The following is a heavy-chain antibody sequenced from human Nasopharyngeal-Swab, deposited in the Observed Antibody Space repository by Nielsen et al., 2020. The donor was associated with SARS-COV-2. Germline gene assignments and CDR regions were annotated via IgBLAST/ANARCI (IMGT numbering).Heavy chain of an antibody. CDR3: ARDGSYVGSGDAFDI. J-gene: IGHJ3*02. Sequence: ASVKVSCKASGYTFTSYGISWVRQAPGQGLEWMGWISAYNGNTNHAQKLQGRVTMTTDTSTSTAYMELRSLRSDETAVYYCARDGSYVGSGDAFDIWGQGTMVTVSS. V-gene: IGHV1-18*01. D-gene: IGHD3-10*01. CDR2: ISAYNGNT. CDR1: GYTFTSYG.